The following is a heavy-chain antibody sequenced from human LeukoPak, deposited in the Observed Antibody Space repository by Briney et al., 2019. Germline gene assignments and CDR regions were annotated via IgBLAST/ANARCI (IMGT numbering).Heavy chain of an antibody. CDR1: GGSISSGSYY. CDR3: TRGGYGDYAGEEYFDY. CDR2: IYNSGST. V-gene: IGHV4-61*02. D-gene: IGHD4-17*01. J-gene: IGHJ4*02. Sequence: TSSETLSLTCTVSGGSISSGSYYWSWIRQPAGKGLEWIGRIYNSGSTNYNPSLKSRVTISVDTSKNQFSLKLSSVTAADTAVYYCTRGGYGDYAGEEYFDYWGQGTLVTVSS.